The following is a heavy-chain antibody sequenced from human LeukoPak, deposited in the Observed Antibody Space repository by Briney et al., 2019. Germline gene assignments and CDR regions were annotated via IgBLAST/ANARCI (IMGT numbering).Heavy chain of an antibody. V-gene: IGHV1-8*01. CDR2: MNPNSGNT. D-gene: IGHD3-3*01. CDR1: GYTFTSYD. CDR3: ARVKSVGTYYDFWSGYPSYYYYGMDV. Sequence: ASVKVSCKASGYTFTSYDINWVRQATGQGLEWMGWMNPNSGNTGYAQKFQSRVTMTRNTSISTAYMELSSLRSEDTAVYYCARVKSVGTYYDFWSGYPSYYYYGMDVWGQGTTVTVSS. J-gene: IGHJ6*02.